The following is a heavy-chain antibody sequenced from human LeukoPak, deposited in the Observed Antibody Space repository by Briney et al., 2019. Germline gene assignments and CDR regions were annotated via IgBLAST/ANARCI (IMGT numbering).Heavy chain of an antibody. V-gene: IGHV1-2*02. D-gene: IGHD3-10*01. CDR3: AREFRRSYYGSGRLVSSNYMDV. Sequence: ASVKVSCKASGYTFTVYYMHWVRQAPGQGLEWMGWINPNSGGTNYAQKFQGRVTMTRDTSISTAYMELSRLRSEDTAIYFCAREFRRSYYGSGRLVSSNYMDVWGKGTTVIVSS. CDR2: INPNSGGT. CDR1: GYTFTVYY. J-gene: IGHJ6*03.